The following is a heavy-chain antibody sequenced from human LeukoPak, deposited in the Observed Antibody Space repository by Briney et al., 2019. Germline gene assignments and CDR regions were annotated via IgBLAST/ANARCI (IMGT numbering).Heavy chain of an antibody. V-gene: IGHV1-69*01. D-gene: IGHD6-19*01. CDR1: GGAFSSYA. CDR3: ARGEIVAVAGTTGGYYYYGMDV. Sequence: ASVKVSCKASGGAFSSYAISWVRQAPGQGLEWMGGLIPIFGTANYAQKFQGRVTITADESTSTAYMELSSLRSEDTAVYYCARGEIVAVAGTTGGYYYYGMDVWGKGTTVTVSS. J-gene: IGHJ6*04. CDR2: LIPIFGTA.